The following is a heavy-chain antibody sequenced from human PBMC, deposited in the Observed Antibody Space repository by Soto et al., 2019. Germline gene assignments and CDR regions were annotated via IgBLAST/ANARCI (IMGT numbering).Heavy chain of an antibody. Sequence: GGALRLSCTASRFTFSVYWMSWVRQAPGKGLEWVANIRHDGSEKFYVDSVKGRFTVSRDNAKNSLYLQLNSLRAEDTAVYYCARDTLSAFAVWSQGTMDTGS. CDR3: ARDTLSAFAV. D-gene: IGHD3-16*01. CDR2: IRHDGSEK. V-gene: IGHV3-7*01. CDR1: RFTFSVYW. J-gene: IGHJ3*01.